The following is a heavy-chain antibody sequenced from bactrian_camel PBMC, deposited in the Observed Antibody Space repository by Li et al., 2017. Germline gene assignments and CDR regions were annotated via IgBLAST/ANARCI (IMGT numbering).Heavy chain of an antibody. CDR2: IDNDGNT. CDR1: GNVDDIMV. Sequence: VQLVESGGGSVQAGGSLRLSCTASGNVDDIMVMSWFRHEPGTHPTDFPGGDAVAVIDNDGNTNYEDSVRGRFTISRDNAKNTLYLQMNSLKTEDTAVYYCATGMQVGPYNYWGQGTQVTVS. D-gene: IGHD5*01. J-gene: IGHJ4*01. V-gene: IGHV3S53*01. CDR3: ATGMQVGPYNY.